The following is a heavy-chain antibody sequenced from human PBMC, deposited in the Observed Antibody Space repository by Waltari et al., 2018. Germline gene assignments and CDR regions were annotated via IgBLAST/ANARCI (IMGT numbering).Heavy chain of an antibody. CDR2: IYFTGST. V-gene: IGHV4-39*01. CDR1: GTSVTITNYF. CDR3: ARGIWQQLAHFDS. J-gene: IGHJ4*02. Sequence: QLHLQLSGPGLVKPSETLSLTCAVSGTSVTITNYFWGWIRQPTGKGLEWIGRIYFTGSTDYNPSLKSRVTISIDTSTNQFSLNLRSVTAEDTAVYYCARGIWQQLAHFDSWGQGTLVTVSS. D-gene: IGHD6-13*01.